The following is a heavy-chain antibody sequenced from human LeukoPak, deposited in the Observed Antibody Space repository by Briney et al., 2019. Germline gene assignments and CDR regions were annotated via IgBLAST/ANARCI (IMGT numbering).Heavy chain of an antibody. CDR2: IWYDGSNK. CDR3: ARDGYCSGGSCYSLYYYYYYMDV. D-gene: IGHD2-15*01. Sequence: GRSLRLSCAASGFTFSSYGMHWVRQAPGKGLEWVAVIWYDGSNKYYADSVKGRFTISRDNSKNTLYLQMNSLRAEDTAVYYCARDGYCSGGSCYSLYYYYYYMDVWGQGTTVTVSS. V-gene: IGHV3-33*01. J-gene: IGHJ6*03. CDR1: GFTFSSYG.